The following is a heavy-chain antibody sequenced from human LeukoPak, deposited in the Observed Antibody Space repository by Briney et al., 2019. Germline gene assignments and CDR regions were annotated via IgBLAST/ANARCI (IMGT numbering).Heavy chain of an antibody. J-gene: IGHJ4*02. CDR1: GFTFSSYG. Sequence: GGSLRLSCAASGFTFSSYGMHWVRQAPGKGLEWVAFIRYDGSNKYYADSVKGRFTISRDNSKNTLYLQMNSLRAEDTAVYYCAKDQFGGLRLGELSPTLDYWGQGTLVTVSS. V-gene: IGHV3-30*02. CDR3: AKDQFGGLRLGELSPTLDY. CDR2: IRYDGSNK. D-gene: IGHD3-16*02.